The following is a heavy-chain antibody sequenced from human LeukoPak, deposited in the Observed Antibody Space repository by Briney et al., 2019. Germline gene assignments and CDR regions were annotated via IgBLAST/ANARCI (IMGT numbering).Heavy chain of an antibody. Sequence: SETLSLTCAVSGYSISSGYYWGWIRQPPGKGLEWIGSIYHSGSTYYSPSLKSRVTISVDTSKNQFSLKLSSVTAADTAVYYCATLSSGYYCFDYWGQGTLVTVSS. CDR3: ATLSSGYYCFDY. J-gene: IGHJ4*02. CDR1: GYSISSGYY. CDR2: IYHSGST. D-gene: IGHD3-22*01. V-gene: IGHV4-38-2*01.